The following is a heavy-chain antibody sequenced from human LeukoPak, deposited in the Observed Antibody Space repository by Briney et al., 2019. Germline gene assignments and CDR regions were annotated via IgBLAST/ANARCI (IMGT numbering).Heavy chain of an antibody. CDR3: AKDRVTMVRGVTDFDY. CDR2: ISGSGGST. Sequence: GGSLRLSCAASGFTFSSYAMSWVRQAPGKGLEWVSAISGSGGSTYYADSVKGRFTISRDNSKNTLHLQMNSLRAEDTAVYYCAKDRVTMVRGVTDFDYWGQGTLVTVSS. CDR1: GFTFSSYA. V-gene: IGHV3-23*01. J-gene: IGHJ4*02. D-gene: IGHD3-10*01.